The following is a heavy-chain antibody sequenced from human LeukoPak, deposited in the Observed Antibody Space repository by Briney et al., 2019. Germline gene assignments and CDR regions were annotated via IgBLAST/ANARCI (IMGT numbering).Heavy chain of an antibody. D-gene: IGHD2-2*01. Sequence: GGSLRLSCAASGFTFSSYAMTWVRQAPGKGPEWVSAISGSGVSTYYADSVKGRFTISRDNSKNTLYLQMSSLRAEDTAVYYCAKDYRYCTSTSCYGDDAFDIWGQGTMVTVSS. V-gene: IGHV3-23*01. CDR1: GFTFSSYA. CDR2: ISGSGVST. CDR3: AKDYRYCTSTSCYGDDAFDI. J-gene: IGHJ3*02.